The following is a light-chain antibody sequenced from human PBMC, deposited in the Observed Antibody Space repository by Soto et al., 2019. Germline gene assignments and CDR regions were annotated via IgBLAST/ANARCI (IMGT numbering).Light chain of an antibody. Sequence: EIVMTQSPATLSVSPGERATLSCRASQSVSINLAWYQQKPGQAPRLLIYGASTRATGIPARSSGSGSGTEFTLTISSLQSEDFAIYYCQHYNNWSPWTFGQGTKVEIK. CDR2: GAS. CDR1: QSVSIN. J-gene: IGKJ1*01. CDR3: QHYNNWSPWT. V-gene: IGKV3-15*01.